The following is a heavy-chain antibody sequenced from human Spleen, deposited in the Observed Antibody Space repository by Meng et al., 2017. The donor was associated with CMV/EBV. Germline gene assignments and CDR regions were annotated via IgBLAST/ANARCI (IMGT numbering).Heavy chain of an antibody. Sequence: SCAASGFSFSMFDMNWVRQAPGKGLEWVAFIQYDGSNKYYADSVKGRLTISRDSSKNTLYLQMNSLRTEDTAVYYCARKTGGGDCYDYWGQGTLVTVSS. CDR2: IQYDGSNK. CDR3: ARKTGGGDCYDY. CDR1: GFSFSMFD. D-gene: IGHD2-21*01. V-gene: IGHV3-30*02. J-gene: IGHJ4*02.